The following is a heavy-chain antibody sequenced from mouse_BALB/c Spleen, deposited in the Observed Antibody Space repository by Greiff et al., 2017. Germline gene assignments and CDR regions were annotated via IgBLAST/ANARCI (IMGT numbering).Heavy chain of an antibody. CDR3: AREVRRGYAMDY. Sequence: VQLQQSGAELARPGASVKLSCKASGYTFTDYSINWVKQRTGQGLEWIGEIYPGSGNTYYNEKFKGKATLTADKSSSTAYMQLSSLTSEDSAVYVCAREVRRGYAMDYWGQGTSVTVSS. CDR2: IYPGSGNT. D-gene: IGHD2-14*01. V-gene: IGHV1-77*01. CDR1: GYTFTDYS. J-gene: IGHJ4*01.